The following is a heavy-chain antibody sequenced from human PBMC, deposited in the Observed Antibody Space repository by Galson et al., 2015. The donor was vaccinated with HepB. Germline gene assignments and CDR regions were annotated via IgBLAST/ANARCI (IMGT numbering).Heavy chain of an antibody. CDR2: IDPSDSYT. CDR1: GYSFTSYW. Sequence: QSGAEVKKPGESLRISCKGSGYSFTSYWISWVRQMPGKGLEWMGRIDPSDSYTNYSPSFQGHVTISADKSISTAYLQWSSLKASDTAMYYCARHQLFYDSSGYYADYWGQGTLVTVSS. D-gene: IGHD3-22*01. V-gene: IGHV5-10-1*01. J-gene: IGHJ4*02. CDR3: ARHQLFYDSSGYYADY.